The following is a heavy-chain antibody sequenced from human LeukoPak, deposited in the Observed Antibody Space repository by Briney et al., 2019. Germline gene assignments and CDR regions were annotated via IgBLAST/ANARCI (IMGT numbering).Heavy chain of an antibody. CDR2: ISYDGSNK. CDR3: ARDTDFWSGYLNYYYGMDV. D-gene: IGHD3-3*01. Sequence: GGSLRLSCAASGFTFSSYAMHWVRQAPGKGLEWVAVISYDGSNKYYADSVKGRFTISRDNSKNTLYLQMNSLRAEDTAVYYCARDTDFWSGYLNYYYGMDVWGQGTTVTVSS. V-gene: IGHV3-30*04. CDR1: GFTFSSYA. J-gene: IGHJ6*01.